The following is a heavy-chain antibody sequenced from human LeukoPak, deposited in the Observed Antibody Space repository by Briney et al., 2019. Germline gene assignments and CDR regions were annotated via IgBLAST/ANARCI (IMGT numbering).Heavy chain of an antibody. CDR1: GFTFSSYE. V-gene: IGHV3-48*03. Sequence: QPGGSLRLSCAASGFTFSSYEMNWVRQAPGKGLEWVSYISSSGSTIYYADSVKGRFTISRDNAKNSLYLQMNSLRAEDTAVYYCAGLYYYGSGRAFDYWGQGTLVTVSS. CDR3: AGLYYYGSGRAFDY. D-gene: IGHD3-10*01. CDR2: ISSSGSTI. J-gene: IGHJ4*02.